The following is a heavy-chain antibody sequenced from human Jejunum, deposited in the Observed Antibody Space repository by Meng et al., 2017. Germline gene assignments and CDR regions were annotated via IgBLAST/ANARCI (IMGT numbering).Heavy chain of an antibody. CDR2: AST. V-gene: IGHV4-61*08. Sequence: VPLQDLVPCPVRPPETPSLICAASGGAVSSSGYQWGWIRQPPGKGLEWIGYASTNYNPSLKSRVTISVDTSKNQFSLKLTSVTAADTAVYYCARDHWGSLDYWGQGVLVTVSS. CDR1: GGAVSSSGYQ. D-gene: IGHD7-27*01. J-gene: IGHJ4*02. CDR3: ARDHWGSLDY.